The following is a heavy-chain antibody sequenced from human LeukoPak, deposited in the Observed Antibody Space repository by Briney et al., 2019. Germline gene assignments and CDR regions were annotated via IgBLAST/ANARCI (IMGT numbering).Heavy chain of an antibody. J-gene: IGHJ4*02. CDR3: AEDAHMAAFDY. CDR2: ISWNSGSI. D-gene: IGHD2-21*01. V-gene: IGHV3-23*01. CDR1: GFTFSSYG. Sequence: PGGSLRLSCAASGFTFSSYGMSWVRQAPGKGLEWVSGISWNSGSIGYADSVKGRFTISRDNSKNTLYLQMNSLRAEDTAVYYCAEDAHMAAFDYWGQGTLVTVSS.